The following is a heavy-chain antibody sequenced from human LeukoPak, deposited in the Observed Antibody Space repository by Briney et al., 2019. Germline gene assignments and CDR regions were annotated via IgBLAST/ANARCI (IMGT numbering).Heavy chain of an antibody. V-gene: IGHV1-18*01. CDR2: ISAYNGNT. J-gene: IGHJ4*02. CDR3: ARDPSSGYYYRGSAGY. CDR1: GYTFTSYG. Sequence: GASVKVSCKASGYTFTSYGTSWVRRAPGQGLEWMGWISAYNGNTNYAQKLQGRVTMTTDTSTSTAYMELRSLRSDDTAVYYCARDPSSGYYYRGSAGYWGQGTLVTVSS. D-gene: IGHD3-22*01.